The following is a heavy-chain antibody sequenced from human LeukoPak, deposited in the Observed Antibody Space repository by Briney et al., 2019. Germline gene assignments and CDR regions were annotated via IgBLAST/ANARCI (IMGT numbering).Heavy chain of an antibody. V-gene: IGHV3-49*04. Sequence: GGSPRLSCTASGFTFGDYAMSWVRQAPGKGLEWVGFIRSKAYGGTTEYAASVKGRFTISRDDSKSIAYLQMNSLKTEDTAVYYCTRDRRITMVRGVIIIGLRESAGAFDIWGQGTMVTVSS. J-gene: IGHJ3*02. D-gene: IGHD3-10*01. CDR2: IRSKAYGGTT. CDR3: TRDRRITMVRGVIIIGLRESAGAFDI. CDR1: GFTFGDYA.